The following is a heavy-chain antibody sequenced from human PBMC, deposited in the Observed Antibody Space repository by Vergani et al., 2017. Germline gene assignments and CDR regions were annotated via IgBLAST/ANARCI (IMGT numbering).Heavy chain of an antibody. V-gene: IGHV3-30*18. D-gene: IGHD3-22*01. CDR1: GFTFSSYG. CDR2: ISYDGSNK. J-gene: IGHJ4*02. CDR3: ANEVRGSSGYYYDVGCFDY. Sequence: QVQLVESGGGVVQPGRSLRLSCAASGFTFSSYGMHWVRQAPGKGLEWVAVISYDGSNKYYADSVKGRFTISRDNSKNTLYLQKNSLRAEDTAVYYCANEVRGSSGYYYDVGCFDYWGQGTLVTVSS.